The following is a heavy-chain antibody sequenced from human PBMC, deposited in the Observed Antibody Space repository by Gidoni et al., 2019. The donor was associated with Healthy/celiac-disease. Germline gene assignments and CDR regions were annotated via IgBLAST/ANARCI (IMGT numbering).Heavy chain of an antibody. J-gene: IGHJ4*02. CDR1: GFTLDDYA. D-gene: IGHD6-13*01. Sequence: EVQLVESGGGLVQPGRSLRLSCAASGFTLDDYAMHWVRQAPGKGLEWVSGISWNSGSIGYADSVKGRFTISRDNAKNSLYLQMNSLRAEDTALYYCAKAAAGTHPSPFDYWGQGTLVTVSS. CDR3: AKAAAGTHPSPFDY. V-gene: IGHV3-9*01. CDR2: ISWNSGSI.